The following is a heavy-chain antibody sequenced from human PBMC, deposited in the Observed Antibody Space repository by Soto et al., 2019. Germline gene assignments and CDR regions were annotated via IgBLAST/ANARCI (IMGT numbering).Heavy chain of an antibody. CDR2: ISGSGGSNT. V-gene: IGHV3-23*01. J-gene: IGHJ4*02. CDR3: ADWDTAGVTGWGH. D-gene: IGHD5-18*01. Sequence: EVQLLESGGGLVQPGGSLRLSCAASGLTFSAFALNWVRQAPGKGLEWVSTISGSGGSNTYYADSVKGRFTISRDSSKSTLYLQMNNLRAEDTALYYCADWDTAGVTGWGHWGQGTLVTVSS. CDR1: GLTFSAFA.